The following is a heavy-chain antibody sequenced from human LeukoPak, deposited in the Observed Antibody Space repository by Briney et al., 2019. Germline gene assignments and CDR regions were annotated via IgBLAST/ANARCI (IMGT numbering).Heavy chain of an antibody. CDR3: ARAYYDFWSGSTNWFDP. D-gene: IGHD3-3*01. CDR1: GYSISSGYY. V-gene: IGHV4-38-2*02. Sequence: SETLSLPCTVSGYSISSGYYWGWIRQPPGKGLEWIGSIYHSGSTYYNPSLKSRVTISVDTSKNQFSLKLSSVTAADTAVYYCARAYYDFWSGSTNWFDPWGQGTLVTVSS. J-gene: IGHJ5*02. CDR2: IYHSGST.